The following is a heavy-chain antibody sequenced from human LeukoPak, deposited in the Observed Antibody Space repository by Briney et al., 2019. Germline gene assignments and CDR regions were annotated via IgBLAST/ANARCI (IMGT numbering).Heavy chain of an antibody. CDR1: GFTFSDYI. V-gene: IGHV3-21*01. CDR3: ARGAQQLYDF. Sequence: GGSLRLSCAASGFTFSDYILDWVRQAPGKGLEWVSYISSSGTYIYYADSVRGRFTISRDNTKNSVYLQMNSLRAEDTAVYYCARGAQQLYDFWGQGTLVTVSS. J-gene: IGHJ4*02. CDR2: ISSSGTYI. D-gene: IGHD6-13*01.